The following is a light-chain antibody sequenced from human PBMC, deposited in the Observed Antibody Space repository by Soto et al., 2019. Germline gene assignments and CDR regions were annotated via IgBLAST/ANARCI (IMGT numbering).Light chain of an antibody. J-gene: IGKJ5*01. CDR3: QQYDILPIT. CDR2: AAS. V-gene: IGKV1-33*01. Sequence: DIQMTQSPSSLLASVGHRGTITCRASQSISSYLKWYQQKPGKAPKLLIYAASSLQSGVPSRFSGSGSGTHFTFTISSLQTEDIGTYYCQQYDILPITFGRGTRLE. CDR1: QSISSY.